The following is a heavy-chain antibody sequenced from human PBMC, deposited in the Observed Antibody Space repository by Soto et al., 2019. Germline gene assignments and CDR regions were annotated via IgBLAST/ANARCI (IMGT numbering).Heavy chain of an antibody. CDR3: ARSEEGARSNTPAGWFES. V-gene: IGHV2-26*01. CDR1: GFSLSNTVMG. Sequence: QVTLKESGPVLVKPTETLTLTCTVSGFSLSNTVMGVSWIRQPPGKALEWLAHIFSNDEKRFRTSLKSRITISKDTSKRQVFLIMTHVDPSVTATHCCARSEEGARSNTPAGWFESWGQGPLFTVSS. D-gene: IGHD4-4*01. J-gene: IGHJ5*01. CDR2: IFSNDEK.